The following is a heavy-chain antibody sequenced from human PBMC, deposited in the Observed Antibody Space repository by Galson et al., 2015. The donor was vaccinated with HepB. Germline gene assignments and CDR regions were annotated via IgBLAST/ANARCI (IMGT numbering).Heavy chain of an antibody. CDR1: GFTFSSYA. V-gene: IGHV3-23*01. J-gene: IGHJ4*02. Sequence: SLRLSCAASGFTFSSYAMSWVRQGPGKGLEWVTAISGNSVSTYYADSVKGRFTISRDNSKNTLYLQMNSLRAEDTAVYFCAKTGYYDSSGHYGRFDYWGQGILVTVSS. D-gene: IGHD3-22*01. CDR3: AKTGYYDSSGHYGRFDY. CDR2: ISGNSVST.